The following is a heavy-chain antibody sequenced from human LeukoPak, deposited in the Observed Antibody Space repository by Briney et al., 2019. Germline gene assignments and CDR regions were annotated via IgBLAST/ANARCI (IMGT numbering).Heavy chain of an antibody. J-gene: IGHJ4*02. CDR3: VGGSADLDY. CDR2: ISWNSGSI. Sequence: GGSLRLSCAASGFTFDDYAMHWVRQAPGKGLEWVSGISWNSGSIGYADSVKGRFTISRDNAKNSLYLQMNGLRAEDTAVYYCVGGSADLDYWGQGTLVTVSS. D-gene: IGHD2-15*01. CDR1: GFTFDDYA. V-gene: IGHV3-9*01.